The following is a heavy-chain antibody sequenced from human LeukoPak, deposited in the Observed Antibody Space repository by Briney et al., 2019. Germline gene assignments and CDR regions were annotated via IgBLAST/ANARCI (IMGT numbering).Heavy chain of an antibody. CDR3: ARDSGLGDFWSGYSDDAFDI. V-gene: IGHV1-18*01. J-gene: IGHJ3*02. CDR1: GYTFTSYG. CDR2: ISAYNGNT. Sequence: GASVKVSCKASGYTFTSYGISWVRQAPGQGLEWMGWISAYNGNTNYAQKLQGRVTMTTDTSTSTAYMELRSLRSDDTAVYYCARDSGLGDFWSGYSDDAFDIWGQGTMVTVSS. D-gene: IGHD3-3*01.